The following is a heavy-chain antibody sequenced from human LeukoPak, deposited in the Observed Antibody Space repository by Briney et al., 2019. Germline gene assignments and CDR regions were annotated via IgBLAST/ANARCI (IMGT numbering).Heavy chain of an antibody. CDR2: IKSRADGETS. D-gene: IGHD1-26*01. J-gene: IGHJ4*02. CDR1: GLTFNNAW. Sequence: PGGSLRLSCAASGLTFNNAWMSWVRQAPGKGLEWVGRIKSRADGETSEYGAPVRGRFRISRDDSKDMLFLEMNSLKNEDTAVYYCTTGVVGATRGYWGQGTLVTVSS. CDR3: TTGVVGATRGY. V-gene: IGHV3-15*01.